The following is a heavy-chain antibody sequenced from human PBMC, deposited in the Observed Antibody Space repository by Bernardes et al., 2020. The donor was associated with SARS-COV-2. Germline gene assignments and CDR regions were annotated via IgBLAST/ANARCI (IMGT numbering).Heavy chain of an antibody. Sequence: SVKVSCKASGGTFSNYAISWVRQAPGQGLEWMGGIIPIFGTANYAQKFQGRVTITADESTSTAYMEVSSLRSEDTAVYYGARRHSNYEDYFDYWGQGTVVTVSS. D-gene: IGHD4-4*01. V-gene: IGHV1-69*13. CDR3: ARRHSNYEDYFDY. CDR2: IIPIFGTA. J-gene: IGHJ4*02. CDR1: GGTFSNYA.